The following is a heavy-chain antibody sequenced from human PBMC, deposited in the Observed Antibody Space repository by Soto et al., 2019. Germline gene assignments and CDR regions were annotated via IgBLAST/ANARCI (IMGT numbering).Heavy chain of an antibody. CDR1: GFTFSSYS. CDR3: ARAYGSGWYVSWYFDL. V-gene: IGHV3-48*01. J-gene: IGHJ2*01. CDR2: ISSSSSTI. D-gene: IGHD6-19*01. Sequence: EVQLVESGGGLVQPGGSLRLSCAASGFTFSSYSMNWVRQAPGKGLEWVSYISSSSSTIYYADSVKGRFTISRDNAKNSLYLQMNSLRGEDTAVYYCARAYGSGWYVSWYFDLWGRGTLVTVSS.